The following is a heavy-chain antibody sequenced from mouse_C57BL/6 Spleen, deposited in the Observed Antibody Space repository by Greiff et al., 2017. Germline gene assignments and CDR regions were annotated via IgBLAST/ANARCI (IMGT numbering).Heavy chain of an antibody. CDR3: ARGARGTLFDY. V-gene: IGHV1-82*01. D-gene: IGHD3-3*01. CDR1: GYAFSSSW. CDR2: IYPGDGDT. Sequence: VQLVESGPELVKPGASVKISCKASGYAFSSSWMNWVKQRPGKGLEWIGRIYPGDGDTNYNGKFKGKATLTADKSSSTAYMQLSSLTSEDSAVYFCARGARGTLFDYWGQGTTLTVSS. J-gene: IGHJ2*01.